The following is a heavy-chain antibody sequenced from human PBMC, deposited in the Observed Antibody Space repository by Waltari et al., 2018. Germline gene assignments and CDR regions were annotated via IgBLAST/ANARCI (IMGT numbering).Heavy chain of an antibody. Sequence: QVHLVESGGGVVQPGGSLRLSCAASGFIFSSYGMHWVRQAPGKGLEWVAFITYDGSNKYYADSMKGRFTVSRDNSKNTLFLQMNTLRAEGTAVYYCAKDHVVVVPGGMTKVFDYWGQGTLVTVSS. V-gene: IGHV3-30*02. D-gene: IGHD2-2*01. CDR3: AKDHVVVVPGGMTKVFDY. CDR2: ITYDGSNK. CDR1: GFIFSSYG. J-gene: IGHJ4*02.